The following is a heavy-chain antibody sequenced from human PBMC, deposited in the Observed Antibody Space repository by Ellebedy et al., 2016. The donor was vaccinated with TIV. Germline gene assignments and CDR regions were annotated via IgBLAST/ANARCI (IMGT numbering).Heavy chain of an antibody. CDR3: ARHIWQSNCSGGNCYLYSWFDP. CDR2: IYYGGST. V-gene: IGHV4-39*01. J-gene: IGHJ5*02. D-gene: IGHD2-15*01. Sequence: MPSETLSLTCTVSGGSITSSNYYWGWIRQPPGTGLEWIGSIYYGGSTYHNPSLTSRVTISADTSKNQFSLKLTSVTAADTAAYYCARHIWQSNCSGGNCYLYSWFDPWGQGTLVTVSS. CDR1: GGSITSSNYY.